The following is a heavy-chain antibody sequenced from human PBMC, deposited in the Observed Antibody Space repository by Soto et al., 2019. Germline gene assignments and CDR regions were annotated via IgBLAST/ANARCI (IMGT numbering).Heavy chain of an antibody. CDR1: GGTFSSYS. CDR2: IIPIFGTA. D-gene: IGHD1-26*01. J-gene: IGHJ4*02. CDR3: ARNGGSHSGGIDY. Sequence: QVQLVQSGAEVKKPGSSVKVSCKASGGTFSSYSINWVRQAPGPGLEWMGEIIPIFGTANYAQKFQGRVTITADESTSTAYMELSSLISEDTAVYYCARNGGSHSGGIDYWGQGTLVTVSS. V-gene: IGHV1-69*01.